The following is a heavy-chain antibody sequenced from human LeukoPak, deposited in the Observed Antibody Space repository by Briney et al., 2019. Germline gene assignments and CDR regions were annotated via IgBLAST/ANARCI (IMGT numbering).Heavy chain of an antibody. V-gene: IGHV4-38-2*02. CDR3: VKEGGSGFYNWFDP. J-gene: IGHJ5*02. Sequence: SETLSLTCTVSGYSISSGYYWGWIRQPPGKGLEWIGSIYHSGSTYYNPSLKSRVTISVDTSKNQFSLELSSVTAADTAVYYCVKEGGSGFYNWFDPWGQGTLVTVSS. CDR2: IYHSGST. D-gene: IGHD3-10*01. CDR1: GYSISSGYY.